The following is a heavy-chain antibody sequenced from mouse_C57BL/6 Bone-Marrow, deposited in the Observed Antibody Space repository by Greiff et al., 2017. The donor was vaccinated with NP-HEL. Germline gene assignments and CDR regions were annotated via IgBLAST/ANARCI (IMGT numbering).Heavy chain of an antibody. V-gene: IGHV2-6-1*01. Sequence: VKLQESGPGLVAPSQCLSISCTVSGFSFTSYGVHWVRQPPGQGLEWLVEIWRDGSTTYNSALKSRLSISKDTSKSQVFIKMNSLQTDDTDMYYSARHEGTETAWFAYWGQGTLVTVSA. CDR2: IWRDGST. CDR3: ARHEGTETAWFAY. J-gene: IGHJ3*01. D-gene: IGHD2-14*01. CDR1: GFSFTSYG.